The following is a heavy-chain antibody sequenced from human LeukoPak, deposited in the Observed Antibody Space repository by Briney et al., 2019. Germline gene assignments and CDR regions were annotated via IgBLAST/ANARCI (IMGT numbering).Heavy chain of an antibody. D-gene: IGHD4-17*01. Sequence: GASVKVSCKASGYTFTNYGVTWVRQAPGQGLQWMGWISAYNGNTNYAHKFQGRISMTIDTSTTTAYMELRSLRSDDTAVYYCARVRSYGDYSDYWGQGTLVTVSS. V-gene: IGHV1-18*04. J-gene: IGHJ4*02. CDR2: ISAYNGNT. CDR1: GYTFTNYG. CDR3: ARVRSYGDYSDY.